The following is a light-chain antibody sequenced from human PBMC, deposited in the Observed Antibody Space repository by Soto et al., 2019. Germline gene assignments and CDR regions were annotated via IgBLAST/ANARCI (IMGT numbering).Light chain of an antibody. CDR1: SGHNTYA. J-gene: IGLJ2*01. CDR2: VNSDGSH. CDR3: QTWGTGSHVV. Sequence: QPVLTQSPSASASLGASVKLTCTLSSGHNTYAIAWHQQQPEKGPRYLMKVNSDGSHSKGDGIPDRFSGSSSGPERYLTISSLQSEDEADYYCQTWGTGSHVVFGGGTKLTVL. V-gene: IGLV4-69*01.